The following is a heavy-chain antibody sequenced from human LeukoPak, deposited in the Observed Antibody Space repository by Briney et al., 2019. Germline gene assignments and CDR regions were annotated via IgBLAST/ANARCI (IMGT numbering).Heavy chain of an antibody. V-gene: IGHV1-18*01. CDR1: GYTFTSYG. J-gene: IGHJ6*02. CDR2: ISTDSGDT. D-gene: IGHD6-19*01. CDR3: ATHFIAVSNHYGMDV. Sequence: GASVKVSCKASGYTFTSYGISWVRQAPGQGLEWMGWISTDSGDTTYAHNLQGRVTMTTDTFTSTAYMELRSLRSDDTAVYYCATHFIAVSNHYGMDVWGQGTTVTVSS.